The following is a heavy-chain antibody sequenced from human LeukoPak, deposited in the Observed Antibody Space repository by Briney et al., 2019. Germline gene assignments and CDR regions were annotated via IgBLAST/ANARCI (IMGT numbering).Heavy chain of an antibody. Sequence: SETLSLTCTVSGGSISSSSYYWGWIRQPPGKGLGWIGSIYYSGSTYYNPSLKSRVTISVDTSKNQFSLKLSSVTAADTAVYYCARDTFYPEDIVASGGLGYWGQGTLVTVSS. D-gene: IGHD5-12*01. J-gene: IGHJ4*02. CDR1: GGSISSSSYY. V-gene: IGHV4-39*07. CDR2: IYYSGST. CDR3: ARDTFYPEDIVASGGLGY.